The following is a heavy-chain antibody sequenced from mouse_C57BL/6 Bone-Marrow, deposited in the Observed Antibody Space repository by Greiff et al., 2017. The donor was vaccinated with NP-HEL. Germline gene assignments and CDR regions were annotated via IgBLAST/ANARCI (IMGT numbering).Heavy chain of an antibody. Sequence: VQLQQSGPELVKPGASVKLSCKASGYTFTSYDINWVKQRPGQGLEWIGWIYPRDGSTKYNEKFKGKATLTVDTSSSTAYMELHSLTSEDSAVYFCAKSVYYYGSSYFDYWGQGTTLTVSS. CDR2: IYPRDGST. D-gene: IGHD1-1*01. CDR3: AKSVYYYGSSYFDY. V-gene: IGHV1-85*01. J-gene: IGHJ2*01. CDR1: GYTFTSYD.